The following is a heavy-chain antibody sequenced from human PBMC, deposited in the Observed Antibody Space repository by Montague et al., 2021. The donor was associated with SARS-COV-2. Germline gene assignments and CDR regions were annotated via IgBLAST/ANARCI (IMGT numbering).Heavy chain of an antibody. D-gene: IGHD3-16*01. CDR2: ITASSIYI. CDR3: TRDAFIMIIDAFNI. Sequence: SLRLSCAASGFAFSTYPMNWVRQAPGQELEWVSSITASSIYIYYADSVKGRFTISRDNAKNSLYLQMNSLRAEDTAVYYCTRDAFIMIIDAFNIWGQGTKVTVSS. V-gene: IGHV3-21*01. J-gene: IGHJ3*02. CDR1: GFAFSTYP.